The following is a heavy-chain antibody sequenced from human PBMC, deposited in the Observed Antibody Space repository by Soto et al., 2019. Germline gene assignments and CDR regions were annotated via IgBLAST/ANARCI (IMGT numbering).Heavy chain of an antibody. J-gene: IGHJ6*02. Sequence: EVHLLESGGDLVQPGGSLRLSCTASGLTFSTYAMSWVRQAPGKGLEWVSAIGGSGTGGRTYYADSVKGRFTISRDNSKKTVYLQMNSLRADDTAVYYCANSPGGLDGYNSDYYGMDVWGQGTTVTVSS. D-gene: IGHD5-12*01. V-gene: IGHV3-23*01. CDR1: GLTFSTYA. CDR3: ANSPGGLDGYNSDYYGMDV. CDR2: IGGSGTGGRT.